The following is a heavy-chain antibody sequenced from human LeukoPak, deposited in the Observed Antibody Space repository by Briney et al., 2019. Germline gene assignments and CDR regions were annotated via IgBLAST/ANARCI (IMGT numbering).Heavy chain of an antibody. Sequence: GSLRLSCAASGFTFSSYGMHWVRQPPGKGLEWIGEINHSGSTNYNPSLKSRVTISVDTSKNQFSLKLSSVTAADTAVYYCARGSGSSSVGRFDYWGQGTLVTVSS. D-gene: IGHD6-6*01. CDR3: ARGSGSSSVGRFDY. CDR1: GFTFSSYG. CDR2: INHSGST. J-gene: IGHJ4*02. V-gene: IGHV4-34*01.